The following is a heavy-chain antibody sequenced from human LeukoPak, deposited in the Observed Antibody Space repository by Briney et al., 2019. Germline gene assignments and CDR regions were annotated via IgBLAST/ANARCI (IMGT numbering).Heavy chain of an antibody. CDR2: IIPILVIT. D-gene: IGHD3-22*01. J-gene: IGHJ4*02. V-gene: IGHV1-69*10. Sequence: ASVKVSCKVSGYTLTELSMHWVRQAPGQGLEWMGGIIPILVITNYAQKFQGRVTITADESTSTAYMELSSLRSEDTAVYYCASPVTYYYDSSGSYFDYWGQGTLVTVSS. CDR1: GYTLTELS. CDR3: ASPVTYYYDSSGSYFDY.